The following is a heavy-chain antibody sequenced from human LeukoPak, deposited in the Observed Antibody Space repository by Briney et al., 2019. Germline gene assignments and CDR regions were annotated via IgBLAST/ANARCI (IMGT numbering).Heavy chain of an antibody. Sequence: ASVKVSCKASGYTFTSYGISWVRQAPGQGLEWMGWISAYNGNTNYAQKLQGRVTMTTDTSTSTAYMELRSLRSDDTAVYYCARDGFSGIQQLAQNWFDPWGQGTLVTVSS. CDR3: ARDGFSGIQQLAQNWFDP. CDR1: GYTFTSYG. D-gene: IGHD6-13*01. CDR2: ISAYNGNT. V-gene: IGHV1-18*01. J-gene: IGHJ5*02.